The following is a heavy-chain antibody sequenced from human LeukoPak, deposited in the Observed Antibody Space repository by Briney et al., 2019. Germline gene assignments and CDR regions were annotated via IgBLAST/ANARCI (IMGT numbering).Heavy chain of an antibody. Sequence: ASVKVSCKASGYTFTSYGISWVRQAPGQGLEWMGWISAYNGNTNYAQKLQGRVTMTTDTSTCTAYMELRSLRSDDTAVYYCARVIKGIAAAGTASGTNNWFDPWGQGTLVTVSS. V-gene: IGHV1-18*01. CDR2: ISAYNGNT. CDR1: GYTFTSYG. J-gene: IGHJ5*02. D-gene: IGHD6-13*01. CDR3: ARVIKGIAAAGTASGTNNWFDP.